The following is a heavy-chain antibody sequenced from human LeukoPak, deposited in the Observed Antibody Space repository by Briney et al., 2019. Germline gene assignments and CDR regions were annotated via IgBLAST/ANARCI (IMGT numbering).Heavy chain of an antibody. CDR1: GYSISSGCY. CDR3: ARLTATPPYAFDI. CDR2: IYHSGST. Sequence: SETLSLTCTVSGYSISSGCYWGWIRQPPGKGLEWIGSIYHSGSTYYNPSLKSRVTISVDTSKNQFSLKLSSVTAADTAVYYCARLTATPPYAFDIWGQGTMVTVSS. D-gene: IGHD2-2*01. V-gene: IGHV4-38-2*02. J-gene: IGHJ3*02.